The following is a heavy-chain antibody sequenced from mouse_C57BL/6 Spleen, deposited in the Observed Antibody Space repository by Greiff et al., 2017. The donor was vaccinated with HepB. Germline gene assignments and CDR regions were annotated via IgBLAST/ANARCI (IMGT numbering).Heavy chain of an antibody. J-gene: IGHJ1*03. D-gene: IGHD6-1*01. CDR1: GFTFSSYA. CDR3: ARDRELRYFDV. CDR2: ISDGGSYT. Sequence: EVQWVESGGGLVKPGGSLKLSCAASGFTFSSYAMSWVRQTPEKRLEWVATISDGGSYTYYPDNVKGRFTISRDNAKNNLYLQMSHLKSEDTAMYYCARDRELRYFDVWGTGTTVTVSS. V-gene: IGHV5-4*01.